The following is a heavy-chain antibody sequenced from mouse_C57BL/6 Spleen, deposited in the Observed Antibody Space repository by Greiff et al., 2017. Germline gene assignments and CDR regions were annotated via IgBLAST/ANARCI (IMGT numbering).Heavy chain of an antibody. CDR2: IYPGDGDT. D-gene: IGHD2-3*01. CDR1: GYAFSSSW. CDR3: ARGEAYDGEY. V-gene: IGHV1-82*01. J-gene: IGHJ3*01. Sequence: VQRVESGPELVKPGASVKISCKASGYAFSSSWMNWVKQRPGKGLEWIGRIYPGDGDTNYNGKFKGKATLTADKSSSTAYMQLSSLTSEDSAVYFCARGEAYDGEYWGQGTLVTVSA.